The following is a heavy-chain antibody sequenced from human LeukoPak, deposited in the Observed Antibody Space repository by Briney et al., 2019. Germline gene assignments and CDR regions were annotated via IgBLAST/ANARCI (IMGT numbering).Heavy chain of an antibody. CDR1: GYSFTSYW. J-gene: IGHJ6*03. CDR2: IYPGDSDT. V-gene: IGHV5-51*01. CDR3: ARGPRRVGPYYYSYYMDV. Sequence: GESLKISCKGSGYSFTSYWIGWVRQMPGKGLGWVGIIYPGDSDTRYSPSFQGQVTISADKYISTAYLQWSSLKASDTAMYYCARGPRRVGPYYYSYYMDVWGKGTTVTVSS.